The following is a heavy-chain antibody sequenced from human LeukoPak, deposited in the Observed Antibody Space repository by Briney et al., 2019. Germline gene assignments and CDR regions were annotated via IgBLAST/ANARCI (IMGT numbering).Heavy chain of an antibody. CDR1: GGTFSSYA. Sequence: SVKVSCKASGGTFSSYAISWVRQAPGQGLEWMGRIIPILGIANYAQKFQGRVTITADKSTSTAYMELSSLRSEDTAVYYCARAPYDILTGYYYYYYGMDVWGQGTTVTVSS. D-gene: IGHD3-9*01. V-gene: IGHV1-69*04. J-gene: IGHJ6*02. CDR2: IIPILGIA. CDR3: ARAPYDILTGYYYYYYGMDV.